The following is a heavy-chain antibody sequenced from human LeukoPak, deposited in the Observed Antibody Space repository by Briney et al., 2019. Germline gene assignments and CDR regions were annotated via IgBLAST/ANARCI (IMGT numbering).Heavy chain of an antibody. V-gene: IGHV3-30-3*01. D-gene: IGHD4-17*01. Sequence: GGSLRLSCAASGFTFSSYAMHWVRQAPGKGLEWVAVISYDGSNKYYADSVKGRFTISRDNSKNTLYLQMNSLRAEDTAVYYCARDRGGGDYAYYYYYGMDVWGQGTTVTVSS. J-gene: IGHJ6*02. CDR2: ISYDGSNK. CDR3: ARDRGGGDYAYYYYYGMDV. CDR1: GFTFSSYA.